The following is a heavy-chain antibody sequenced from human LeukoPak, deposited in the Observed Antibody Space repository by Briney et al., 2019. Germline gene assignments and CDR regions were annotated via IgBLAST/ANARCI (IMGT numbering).Heavy chain of an antibody. V-gene: IGHV3-23*01. CDR1: GFTFSSFA. CDR3: AKRTSGSSWYSSDS. Sequence: GGSLSLSCAASGFTFSSFAMNWVRQAPGKGPEWVSTMSGDATSTYYADSVKGRFTISRDNSKNTLYLQMNSLRADDTAVYYCAKRTSGSSWYSSDSWGQGTLATVSS. D-gene: IGHD6-13*01. CDR2: MSGDATST. J-gene: IGHJ4*02.